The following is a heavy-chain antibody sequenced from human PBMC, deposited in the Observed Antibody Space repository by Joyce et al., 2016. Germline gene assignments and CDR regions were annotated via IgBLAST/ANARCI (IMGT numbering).Heavy chain of an antibody. CDR2: SSANIGNK. J-gene: IGHJ6*02. V-gene: IGHV1-18*01. CDR1: GFTFSNFR. CDR3: TREVGDIRRPNYQYYYAMDV. D-gene: IGHD3-9*01. Sequence: QVQLVQSGVEVKKPGASVKLSCKASGFTFSNFRFIWARKAPGQGLELLGWSSANIGNKNYAHKCQGRVSLTTDTSTTTVFMEVRSLGADDTAVYYCTREVGDIRRPNYQYYYAMDVWGQGTTVIVSS.